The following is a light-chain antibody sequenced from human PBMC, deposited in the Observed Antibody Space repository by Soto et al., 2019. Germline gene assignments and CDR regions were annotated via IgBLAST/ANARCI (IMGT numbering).Light chain of an antibody. CDR1: SSDVGGYNY. V-gene: IGLV2-14*01. Sequence: QSALAQPASVSRSPGQSITISCTGTSSDVGGYNYVSWYQQHPGKAPKLMIYEVSNRPSGVSNRFSGSKSGNTASLTISGLQAEDEADYYCSSYTSSSTLHYVFGTGTKVTVL. CDR3: SSYTSSSTLHYV. CDR2: EVS. J-gene: IGLJ1*01.